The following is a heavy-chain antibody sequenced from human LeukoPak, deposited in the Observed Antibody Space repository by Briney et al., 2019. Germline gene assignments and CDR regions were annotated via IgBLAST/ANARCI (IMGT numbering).Heavy chain of an antibody. CDR1: GGSISSSSYY. CDR2: IYYSGST. Sequence: SETLSLTCTVSGGSISSSSYYWGWIRQPPGKGLECIGSIYYSGSTYYNPSLKSRVTISVDTSKNQFSLKLSSVTAADTAMYYCNGELRYCFDYWGQGTLVTVSS. J-gene: IGHJ4*02. V-gene: IGHV4-39*01. CDR3: NGELRYCFDY. D-gene: IGHD3-10*01.